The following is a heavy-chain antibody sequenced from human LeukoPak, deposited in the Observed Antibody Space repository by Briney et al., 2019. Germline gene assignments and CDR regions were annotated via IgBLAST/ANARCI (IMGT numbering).Heavy chain of an antibody. CDR3: AKDLAYDSTGPLDY. Sequence: GGSLRLSCAASGFTFSSYAMSWVSQAPGKRLEWVSAISGSGGSTYYADSVKGRFTISRDNSKNTLYLQVNSLRAEDTAIYYCAKDLAYDSTGPLDYWGQGTLVTVSS. J-gene: IGHJ4*02. CDR1: GFTFSSYA. CDR2: ISGSGGST. D-gene: IGHD3-22*01. V-gene: IGHV3-23*01.